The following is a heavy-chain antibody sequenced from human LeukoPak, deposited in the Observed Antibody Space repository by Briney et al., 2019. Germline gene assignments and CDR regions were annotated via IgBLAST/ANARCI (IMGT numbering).Heavy chain of an antibody. J-gene: IGHJ4*02. CDR2: ISGSGGTT. CDR3: ARDRVGSFDY. V-gene: IGHV3-23*01. CDR1: GFTFDTYG. Sequence: GGSLRLSCAASGFTFDTYGMSWVRQAPGKGLEWVSAISGSGGTTYYADSVKGRFTVSRDNSKNTLFLDMNSLRAEDTAVYYCARDRVGSFDYWGQGTLVTVSS. D-gene: IGHD3-10*01.